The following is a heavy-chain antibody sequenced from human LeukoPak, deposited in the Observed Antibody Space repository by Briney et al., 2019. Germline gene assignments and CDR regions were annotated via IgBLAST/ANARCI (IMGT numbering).Heavy chain of an antibody. D-gene: IGHD4-17*01. CDR1: GYSFTSYW. CDR2: IYPGDSDT. Sequence: GESLKISCKGSGYSFTSYWIGWARQLPGKGLEWMGIIYPGDSDTRYSPSFQGRVTISADKSISTAYLQWSSLKASDTAMYYCARQGYGAANYFDYWGQGTLVTVSS. J-gene: IGHJ4*02. CDR3: ARQGYGAANYFDY. V-gene: IGHV5-51*01.